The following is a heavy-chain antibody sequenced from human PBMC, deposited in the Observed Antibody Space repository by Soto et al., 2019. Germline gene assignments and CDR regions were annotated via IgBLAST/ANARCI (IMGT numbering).Heavy chain of an antibody. CDR2: IYYSGST. D-gene: IGHD5-18*01. J-gene: IGHJ6*02. CDR3: ARSTPDGYNYGSYYYYYGMDV. V-gene: IGHV4-39*01. Sequence: QLQLQESGPGLVKPSETLSLTCTVSGGSISSSTYSWVWIRQPPGKGLEWIGRIYYSGSTYYNPARHVLLTISVATSKIQFSLKLTSVTAADTAVYYCARSTPDGYNYGSYYYYYGMDVWGQGTTVTVSS. CDR1: GGSISSSTYS.